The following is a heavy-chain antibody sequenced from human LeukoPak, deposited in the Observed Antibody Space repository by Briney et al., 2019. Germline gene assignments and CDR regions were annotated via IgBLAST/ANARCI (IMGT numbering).Heavy chain of an antibody. CDR1: GLPFSSYS. CDR3: ARDLRIQLWPFDAFDI. CDR2: ISSSSSYI. J-gene: IGHJ3*02. Sequence: GGSLRLSCAASGLPFSSYSINLVRQAPGKGLELGSFISSSSSYIYYADSVKGRFTISRDNAKNSLYLQMNSLRAEDTAVYYCARDLRIQLWPFDAFDIWGQGTMVTVSS. D-gene: IGHD5-18*01. V-gene: IGHV3-21*01.